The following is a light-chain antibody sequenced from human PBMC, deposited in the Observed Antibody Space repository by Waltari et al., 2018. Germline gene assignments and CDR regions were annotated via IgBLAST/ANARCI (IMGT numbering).Light chain of an antibody. J-gene: IGKJ2*01. CDR2: WAS. Sequence: DIVMTQSPDSLTVSLVERATINCKSSHSLLYYSNNKNYISWYQQKPGQAPKLLSYWASTRDSGVPDRFSGSGSETDFTLTISSLQAEDVAVYHCHQYFAPPYTFGRGTKLEIK. CDR3: HQYFAPPYT. CDR1: HSLLYYSNNKNY. V-gene: IGKV4-1*01.